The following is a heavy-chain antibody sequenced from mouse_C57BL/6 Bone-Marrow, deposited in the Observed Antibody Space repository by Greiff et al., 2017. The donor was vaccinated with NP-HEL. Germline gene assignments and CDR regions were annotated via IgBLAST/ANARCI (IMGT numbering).Heavy chain of an antibody. Sequence: EVKVVESGGGLVQPGGSLSLSCAASGFTFTDYYMSWVRQPPGKALEWLGFIRNKANGYTTEYSASVKGRFTISRDHSQSILYLQMNALRAEDSATYYCARHYYGSKYYYAMDYWGQGTSVTVSS. J-gene: IGHJ4*01. D-gene: IGHD1-1*01. V-gene: IGHV7-3*01. CDR1: GFTFTDYY. CDR3: ARHYYGSKYYYAMDY. CDR2: IRNKANGYTT.